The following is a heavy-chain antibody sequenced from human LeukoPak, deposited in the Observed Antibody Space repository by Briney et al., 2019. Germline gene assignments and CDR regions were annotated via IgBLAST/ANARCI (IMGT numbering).Heavy chain of an antibody. D-gene: IGHD6-19*01. CDR1: GFTFSSYG. J-gene: IGHJ6*03. Sequence: GGSLRLSCAASGFTFSSYGMHWVRQAPGKGLEWVAFIRYDGSNKYYADSVKGRLTISRDNSKNTLYLQMNSLRAEDTAVYYCAKDGSIAVAGTGSVGRWDDYYYYMDVWGKGTTVTISS. V-gene: IGHV3-30*02. CDR3: AKDGSIAVAGTGSVGRWDDYYYYMDV. CDR2: IRYDGSNK.